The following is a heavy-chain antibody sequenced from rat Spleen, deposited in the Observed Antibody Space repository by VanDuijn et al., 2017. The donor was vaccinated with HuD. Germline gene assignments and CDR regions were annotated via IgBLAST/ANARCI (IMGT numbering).Heavy chain of an antibody. CDR2: ISSDGRRN. Sequence: EVQLVESGGGLVQPGRSMKLSCAASGFTFSDYYMAWVRQAPTKGLEWVATISSDGRRNYYRDSVKGRFTISRDNAKSSLYLQMDSLRSEDTATYYCTRHPDYSNYFDYWGQGVMVTVSS. J-gene: IGHJ2*01. D-gene: IGHD1-1*01. CDR3: TRHPDYSNYFDY. V-gene: IGHV5-7*01. CDR1: GFTFSDYY.